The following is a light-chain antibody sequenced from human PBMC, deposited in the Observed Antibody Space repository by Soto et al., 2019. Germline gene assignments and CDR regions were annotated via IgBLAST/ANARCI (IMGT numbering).Light chain of an antibody. V-gene: IGLV2-23*02. Sequence: QSALTQPASVSGSPGQSITISCTGTSSDIGSYDLVSWYQQHPGNAPRLIIYEVNKRPSGVSNRFSGSKSGNTASLTVSGLQAEDGAEYYCETWDSNTWVFGGGTKLTVL. J-gene: IGLJ3*02. CDR1: SSDIGSYDL. CDR3: ETWDSNTWV. CDR2: EVN.